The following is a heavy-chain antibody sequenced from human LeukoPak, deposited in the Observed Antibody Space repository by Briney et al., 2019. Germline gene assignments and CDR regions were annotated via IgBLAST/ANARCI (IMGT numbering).Heavy chain of an antibody. CDR1: GGSISSSNW. Sequence: SETLSLTCAVSGGSISSSNWWSWVRQPPGKGLEWIGEIYHSGSNNYNPSLKSRVTISLDKSKNQFSLNLTSVTAADTAVYYCARASHWNQLHYFDYWGQGTLVTVSS. D-gene: IGHD1-1*01. CDR2: IYHSGSN. CDR3: ARASHWNQLHYFDY. J-gene: IGHJ4*02. V-gene: IGHV4-4*02.